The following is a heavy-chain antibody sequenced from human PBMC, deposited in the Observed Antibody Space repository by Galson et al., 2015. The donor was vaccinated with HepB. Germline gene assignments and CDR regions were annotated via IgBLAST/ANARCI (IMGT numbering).Heavy chain of an antibody. Sequence: SVKVSCKASGGTFSSYAISWVRQAPGQGLEWMGRIIPILGIANYAQKFQGRVTITADKSTSTAYMELSSLRSEDTAVYYCARVGWVTMVRGILDYWGQGTLVTVSS. CDR3: ARVGWVTMVRGILDY. J-gene: IGHJ4*02. D-gene: IGHD3-10*01. CDR1: GGTFSSYA. CDR2: IIPILGIA. V-gene: IGHV1-69*04.